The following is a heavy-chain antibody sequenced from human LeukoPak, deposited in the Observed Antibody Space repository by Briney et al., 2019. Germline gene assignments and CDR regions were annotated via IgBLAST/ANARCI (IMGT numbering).Heavy chain of an antibody. D-gene: IGHD3-22*01. J-gene: IGHJ3*02. CDR2: IYTSGST. CDR3: ARWGDYYDSSDYYYDAFDI. Sequence: SETLSLTCTVSGGSISSYYWSWIRQPPGKGLEWIGYIYTSGSTNYNPSLKSRVTISVDTSKNQFSLKLSSVTAADTAVYYCARWGDYYDSSDYYYDAFDIWGQGTMVTVSS. CDR1: GGSISSYY. V-gene: IGHV4-4*09.